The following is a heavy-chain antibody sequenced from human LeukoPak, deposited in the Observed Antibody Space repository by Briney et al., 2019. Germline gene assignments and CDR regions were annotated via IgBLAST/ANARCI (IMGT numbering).Heavy chain of an antibody. CDR2: VYPGDSDT. D-gene: IGHD6-13*01. Sequence: GESLKISCKGSGYSATSYWIGWVRQMPGKGLEWMGIVYPGDSDTRYSPSFQGQVTISADKSISTAYLQWSSLKASDTAMYYCARLLAAAGRAVNWFDPWGQGTLVTVSS. V-gene: IGHV5-51*01. CDR1: GYSATSYW. CDR3: ARLLAAAGRAVNWFDP. J-gene: IGHJ5*02.